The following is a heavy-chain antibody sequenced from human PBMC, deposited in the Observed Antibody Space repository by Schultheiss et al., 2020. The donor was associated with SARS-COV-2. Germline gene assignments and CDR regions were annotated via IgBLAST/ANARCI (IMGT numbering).Heavy chain of an antibody. J-gene: IGHJ5*02. CDR2: IYHSGST. CDR3: ARGSEGFDP. Sequence: SETLSLTCAVYGGSFSGYYWSWIHQPPGKGLEWIGEIYHSGSTNYNPSLKSRVSISVDKSKNQFSLKLSSVTAADTAVYYCARGSEGFDPWGQGTQVTVSS. V-gene: IGHV4-34*01. CDR1: GGSFSGYY.